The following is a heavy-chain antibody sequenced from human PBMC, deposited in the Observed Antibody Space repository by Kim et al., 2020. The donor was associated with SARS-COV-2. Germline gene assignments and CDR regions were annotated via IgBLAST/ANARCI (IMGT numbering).Heavy chain of an antibody. CDR3: ARVAAAADAFDI. V-gene: IGHV6-1*01. J-gene: IGHJ3*02. D-gene: IGHD6-13*01. Sequence: YAVSVNSRITTNPDTSKNQFSLQLNSVTPEDTAVYYCARVAAAADAFDIWGQGTMVTVSS.